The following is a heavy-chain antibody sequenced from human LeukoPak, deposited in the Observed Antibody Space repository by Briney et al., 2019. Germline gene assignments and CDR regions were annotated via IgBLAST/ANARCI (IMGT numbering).Heavy chain of an antibody. V-gene: IGHV1-2*02. CDR2: INPKSGGT. J-gene: IGHJ3*02. CDR1: GYTFTSYG. Sequence: ASVKVSCKASGYTFTSYGISWVRQAPGQGLEWMGWINPKSGGTHYAQKFQGRVTITRDTSISTAYMELSWLGSDDSAVYYCARVVRLWFGEFRPDAFDIWGQGTMVTVSS. D-gene: IGHD3-10*01. CDR3: ARVVRLWFGEFRPDAFDI.